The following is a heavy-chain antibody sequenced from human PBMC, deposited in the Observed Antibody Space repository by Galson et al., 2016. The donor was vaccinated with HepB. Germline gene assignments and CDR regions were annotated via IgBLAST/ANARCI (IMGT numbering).Heavy chain of an antibody. V-gene: IGHV3-30-3*01. Sequence: SLRLSCAASGFSFNKYTLHWVRQAPGKGLEWLSLISYDGSKRNYADSVKGRFTISRDNPGNTPYLQMNSLRDEDTAMYFCARVGTLLLVEGDAFNIWGQGTMVIVSS. CDR1: GFSFNKYT. CDR2: ISYDGSKR. J-gene: IGHJ3*02. CDR3: ARVGTLLLVEGDAFNI. D-gene: IGHD2-15*01.